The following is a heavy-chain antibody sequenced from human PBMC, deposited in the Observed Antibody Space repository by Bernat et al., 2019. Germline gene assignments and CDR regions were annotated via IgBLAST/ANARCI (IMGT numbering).Heavy chain of an antibody. J-gene: IGHJ6*03. CDR2: ISGSGGST. Sequence: VQLVESGGGVVQPGRSLRLSCAASGFTFSSYAMHWVRQAPGKGLEWVSAISGSGGSTYYADSVKGRFTISRDNSKNTLYLQMNSLRAEDTAVYYCAKGRIYCSSTSCYALYYYYYYMDVWGKGTTVTVSS. CDR3: AKGRIYCSSTSCYALYYYYYYMDV. CDR1: GFTFSSYA. D-gene: IGHD2-2*01. V-gene: IGHV3-23*04.